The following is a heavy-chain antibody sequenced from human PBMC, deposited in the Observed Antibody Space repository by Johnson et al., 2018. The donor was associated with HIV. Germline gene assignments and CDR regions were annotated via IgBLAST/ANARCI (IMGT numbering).Heavy chain of an antibody. V-gene: IGHV3-30*18. D-gene: IGHD6-6*01. CDR1: GFTFSSYG. CDR3: AKDKQQLVRGGAFDI. Sequence: QVQLVESGGGLVQPGGSLRLSCAASGFTFSSYGMHWVRQAPGKGLEWVAVISYDGSNQYYADSVKGRFTISRDNAKNTLYLQMNSLRAEDTALYYCAKDKQQLVRGGAFDIWGQGTMVTVSS. CDR2: ISYDGSNQ. J-gene: IGHJ3*02.